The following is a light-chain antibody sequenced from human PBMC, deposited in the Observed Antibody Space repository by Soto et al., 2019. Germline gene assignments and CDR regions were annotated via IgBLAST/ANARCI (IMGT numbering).Light chain of an antibody. CDR2: GAS. V-gene: IGKV3-15*01. CDR3: QQYDNWPRT. CDR1: QSVSSN. J-gene: IGKJ1*01. Sequence: EIVMTQSPATLSVSPGEGATLSCWASQSVSSNLAWYQQKSGQAPRLLMYGASTRATTIPARFSGSGSGTEFTLTISSLQSEDFAVYYCQQYDNWPRTFGQGTKVDIK.